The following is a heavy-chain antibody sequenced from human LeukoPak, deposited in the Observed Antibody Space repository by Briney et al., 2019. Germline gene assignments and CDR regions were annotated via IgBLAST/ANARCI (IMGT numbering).Heavy chain of an antibody. CDR1: GFTFSSYG. CDR3: ARFGSGGSCYYNWFDP. J-gene: IGHJ5*02. V-gene: IGHV3-30*02. Sequence: GGSLRLSCAASGFTFSSYGMHWVRQAPGKGLEWVAFIRYDGSNKYYADSVKGRFTISRDNSKNTLYLQMNSLRAEDTAVYYCARFGSGGSCYYNWFDPWGQGTLVTVSS. CDR2: IRYDGSNK. D-gene: IGHD2-15*01.